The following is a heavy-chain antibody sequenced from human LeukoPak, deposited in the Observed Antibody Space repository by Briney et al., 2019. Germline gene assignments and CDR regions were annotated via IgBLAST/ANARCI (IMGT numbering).Heavy chain of an antibody. CDR2: IYYSGST. V-gene: IGHV4-59*01. D-gene: IGHD6-19*01. J-gene: IGHJ4*02. CDR1: GGSISSYY. CDR3: SRTAVAGTDFDY. Sequence: SETLSLTCTVSGGSISSYYWSWIRQPPGKGLEGIGYIYYSGSTNYNPSLKSRVTISVDTSKNQFSLKLSSVTAADTAVYYCSRTAVAGTDFDYWGQGTLVTVSS.